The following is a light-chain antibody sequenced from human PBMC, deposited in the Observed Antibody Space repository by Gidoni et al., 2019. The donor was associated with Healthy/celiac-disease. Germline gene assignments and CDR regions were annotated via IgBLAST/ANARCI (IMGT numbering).Light chain of an antibody. J-gene: IGKJ4*01. V-gene: IGKV1-9*01. CDR3: QQLNSYPFT. CDR1: QGISSH. CDR2: AAS. Sequence: DIHSTQSPSFLSASVGDRVTITCRASQGISSHLAWYQQKPGKATKLLIYAASTLQSGVPSRLSGSGSGTEFTLTISSLQPEDFATYYCQQLNSYPFTFGGGTKVEIK.